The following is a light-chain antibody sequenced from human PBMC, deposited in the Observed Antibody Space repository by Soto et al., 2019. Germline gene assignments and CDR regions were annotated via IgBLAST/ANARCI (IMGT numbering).Light chain of an antibody. J-gene: IGKJ4*02. CDR3: QQYNDCPLS. CDR2: GAS. CDR1: QSVSSN. V-gene: IGKV3-15*01. Sequence: EIVMTQSPATLSVSPGERATLSCRASQSVSSNLAWYQQKPGQAPRLRIYGASTRATGIPARFSCSGSGREFTLTISSLQPEDFAVYDCQQYNDCPLSFGGGTKVDIK.